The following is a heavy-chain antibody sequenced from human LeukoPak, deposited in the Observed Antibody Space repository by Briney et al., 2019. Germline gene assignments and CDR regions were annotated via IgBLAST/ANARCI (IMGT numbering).Heavy chain of an antibody. V-gene: IGHV3-48*01. CDR3: ARDVYYGSGSPRLDY. CDR2: MSRSGNII. CDR1: GFTFSDYN. D-gene: IGHD3-10*01. Sequence: GGSLRLSCATSGFTFSDYNMNWVRQVPGKGLESVSYMSRSGNIIYYADSVKGRFTISRENAKNSLYLQMNSLRVEDTGVYYCARDVYYGSGSPRLDYWGQGTLVTVSS. J-gene: IGHJ4*02.